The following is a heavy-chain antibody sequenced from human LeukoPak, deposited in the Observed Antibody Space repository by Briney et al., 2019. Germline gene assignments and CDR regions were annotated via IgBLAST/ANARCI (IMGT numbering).Heavy chain of an antibody. Sequence: GGSLRLSCAASGFTFSSYSMNSVRQAPGKGLEWVSSISSSSSYIYYADSVKGRFTISRDNAKNSLYLQMNSLRAEDTAVYYCAREAVVAAWNYYYGMDVWGQGTTVTVSS. V-gene: IGHV3-21*01. J-gene: IGHJ6*02. CDR3: AREAVVAAWNYYYGMDV. CDR2: ISSSSSYI. D-gene: IGHD2-15*01. CDR1: GFTFSSYS.